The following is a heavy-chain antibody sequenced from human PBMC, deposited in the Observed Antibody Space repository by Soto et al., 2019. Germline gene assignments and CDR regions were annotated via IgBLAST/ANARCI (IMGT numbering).Heavy chain of an antibody. Sequence: LSLTCTVSGGSISNAAYSWSWIRQPPGKGLEWIGYIYPSGMPFYNPSLRSRVTISIDRSNDQFSLNLKSVTAADTAVYYCARERGGYGLFDSWGQGTLVTV. D-gene: IGHD5-18*01. V-gene: IGHV4-30-2*01. CDR1: GGSISNAAYS. CDR2: IYPSGMP. J-gene: IGHJ4*02. CDR3: ARERGGYGLFDS.